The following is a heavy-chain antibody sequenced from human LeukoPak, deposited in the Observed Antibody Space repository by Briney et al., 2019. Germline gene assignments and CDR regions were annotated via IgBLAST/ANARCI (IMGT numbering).Heavy chain of an antibody. J-gene: IGHJ4*02. CDR2: MIGDGSEI. CDR1: GFTFSNSW. Sequence: GGSLRLSCAASGFTFSNSWMTWVRQAPGKGLEWVASMIGDGSEIHYVDSVKGRFTISRDNAKNSLYLQMNSLTAGDTAVYYCATYGGYVLGYFDYWGQGTLVTVSS. CDR3: ATYGGYVLGYFDY. D-gene: IGHD5-12*01. V-gene: IGHV3-7*03.